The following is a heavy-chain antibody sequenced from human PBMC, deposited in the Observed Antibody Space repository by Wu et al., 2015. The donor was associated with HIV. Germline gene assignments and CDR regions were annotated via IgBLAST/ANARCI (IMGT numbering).Heavy chain of an antibody. V-gene: IGHV1-69*05. CDR2: IIPIFGTA. Sequence: QVQLVQSGAEVKKPGSSVKVSCKASGDTLNTYVINWVRQAPGQGLEWMGGIIPIFGTANYAQKFQGRITINTDESKSTVYMELRSLRSQDTAVYYCARSMVRGVMLWGRDWFDPWGQGSLVTVSS. J-gene: IGHJ5*02. CDR1: GDTLNTYV. CDR3: ARSMVRGVMLWGRDWFDP. D-gene: IGHD3-10*01.